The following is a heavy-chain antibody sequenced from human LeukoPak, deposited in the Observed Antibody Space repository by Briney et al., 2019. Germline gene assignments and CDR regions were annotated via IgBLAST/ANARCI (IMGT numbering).Heavy chain of an antibody. D-gene: IGHD6-13*01. CDR2: INHSGST. Sequence: SETLSLNCAVYGGAVSGYYWSWIRQPPGKGLEWIGEINHSGSTNYNPSLKSRVTISVDTSKNQFSLKLSSVTAADTAVYYCARGSHSSGWYLWGQGTLVTVSS. CDR1: GGAVSGYY. J-gene: IGHJ5*02. CDR3: ARGSHSSGWYL. V-gene: IGHV4-34*01.